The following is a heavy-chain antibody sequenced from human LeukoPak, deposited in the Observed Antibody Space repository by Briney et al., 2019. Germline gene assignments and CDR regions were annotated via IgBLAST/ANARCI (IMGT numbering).Heavy chain of an antibody. CDR1: GFTFSSYA. CDR2: ISYDGSNK. CDR3: EIAAAGTSFDY. Sequence: GGSLRLPCAASGFTFSSYAMHWVRQAPGKGLEWVAVISYDGSNKYYADSVKGRFTISRDNSKNTLYLQMNSLRAEDTAVYYCEIAAAGTSFDYWGQGTLVTVSS. J-gene: IGHJ4*02. D-gene: IGHD6-13*01. V-gene: IGHV3-30*04.